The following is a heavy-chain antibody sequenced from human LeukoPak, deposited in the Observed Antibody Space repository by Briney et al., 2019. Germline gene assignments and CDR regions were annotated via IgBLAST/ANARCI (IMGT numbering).Heavy chain of an antibody. CDR1: GGSFSGYF. V-gene: IGHV4-34*01. CDR3: ARGGRVYYDFWSGYVTPGFDY. Sequence: SETLSLTCAVYGGSFSGYFWSWIRQPPGKGLEWIGEINHSGSTNYSPSLKSRVTISVDTSKNQFSLKLSSVTAADTAVYYCARGGRVYYDFWSGYVTPGFDYWGQGTLVTVSS. J-gene: IGHJ4*02. CDR2: INHSGST. D-gene: IGHD3-3*01.